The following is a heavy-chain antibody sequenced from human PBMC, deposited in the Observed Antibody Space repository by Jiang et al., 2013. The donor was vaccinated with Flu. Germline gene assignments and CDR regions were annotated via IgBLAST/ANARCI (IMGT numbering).Heavy chain of an antibody. CDR2: IYYSGST. CDR3: ASEPVRGVLFDI. Sequence: KGLEWIGYIYYSGSTYYNPSLKSRVTISVDTSKNQFSLKLSSVTAADTAVYYCASEPVRGVLFDIWGQGTMVTVSS. V-gene: IGHV4-31*02. J-gene: IGHJ3*02. D-gene: IGHD3-10*01.